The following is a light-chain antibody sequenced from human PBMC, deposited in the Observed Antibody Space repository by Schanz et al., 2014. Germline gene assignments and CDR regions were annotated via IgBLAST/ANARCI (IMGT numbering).Light chain of an antibody. CDR2: DVS. CDR3: QQYGSSLPYT. Sequence: EIVLTQSPGTLSLSPGERATLSCRTSQSVSSNLAWYQQKPGQAPRLLIYDVSNRATGIPDRFSGSGSGTDFTLTISRLEPEDFAVYYCQQYGSSLPYTFGQGTKLEI. J-gene: IGKJ2*01. CDR1: QSVSSN. V-gene: IGKV3-20*01.